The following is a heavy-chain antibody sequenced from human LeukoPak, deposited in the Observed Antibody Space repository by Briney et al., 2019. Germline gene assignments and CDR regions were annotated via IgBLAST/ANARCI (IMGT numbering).Heavy chain of an antibody. CDR1: GYTFTGYY. Sequence: GASVKVSCKASGYTFTGYYMHWVRQAPGQGLEWMGWINPNSGGTNYAQKFQGRVTMTRDTSISTAYMELSRLRSDDTAVYYCAGDVYDSSGYYGWFDPWGQGTLVTVSS. J-gene: IGHJ5*02. D-gene: IGHD3-22*01. V-gene: IGHV1-2*02. CDR3: AGDVYDSSGYYGWFDP. CDR2: INPNSGGT.